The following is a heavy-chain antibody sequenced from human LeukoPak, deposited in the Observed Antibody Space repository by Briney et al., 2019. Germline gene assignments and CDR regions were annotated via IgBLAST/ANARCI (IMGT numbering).Heavy chain of an antibody. D-gene: IGHD3-10*01. Sequence: GGSLRLSCAASGFTFSNAWMSWVRQAPGKGLEWVGRIKSKTDGGTTDYAAPVKGRFTISRDDSKNTPYLQMNSLKTEDTAVYYCARAGRRFGELKLKRWFDPWGQGTLVTVSS. V-gene: IGHV3-15*01. CDR3: ARAGRRFGELKLKRWFDP. J-gene: IGHJ5*02. CDR1: GFTFSNAW. CDR2: IKSKTDGGTT.